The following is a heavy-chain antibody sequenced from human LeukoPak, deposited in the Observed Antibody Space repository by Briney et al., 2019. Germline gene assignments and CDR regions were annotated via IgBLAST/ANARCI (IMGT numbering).Heavy chain of an antibody. J-gene: IGHJ4*02. V-gene: IGHV3-30*02. CDR2: IRYDGSNK. Sequence: PGGSLRLSCAASGFTFSSYGMHWVRQAPGKGLEGVAFIRYDGSNKYYADSVKGRFTISRDNSKNTLYLQMNSLRAEDTAVYYCAKWINRCSGGSCYSVSIDYWGQGTLVTVSS. CDR3: AKWINRCSGGSCYSVSIDY. CDR1: GFTFSSYG. D-gene: IGHD2-15*01.